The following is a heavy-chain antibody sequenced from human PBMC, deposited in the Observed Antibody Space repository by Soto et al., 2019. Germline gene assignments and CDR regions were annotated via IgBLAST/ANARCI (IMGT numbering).Heavy chain of an antibody. CDR3: ARISVSSGHDPPDLDS. CDR1: GYTFNFYG. V-gene: IGHV1-18*01. J-gene: IGHJ4*02. D-gene: IGHD3-3*01. Sequence: ASVKVSCKASGYTFNFYGITWVRQAPGQGLEWMGWISGFNGNTNYAADLQGRVTMTTDTSTSTAYMELSGVRSDDTAVFYCARISVSSGHDPPDLDSWGQGTLVTVSS. CDR2: ISGFNGNT.